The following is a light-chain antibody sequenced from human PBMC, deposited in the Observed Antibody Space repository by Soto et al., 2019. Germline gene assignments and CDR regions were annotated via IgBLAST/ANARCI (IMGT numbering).Light chain of an antibody. CDR1: QSVSSN. CDR2: GAS. Sequence: EIVMTQSPATLPVSPGERATLSCRASQSVSSNLAWYQQKPGQAPGFLIYGASTRATGIPARFSGSGSGTEFTLTISSLQSEDFAVYYCQQYDNWPLTFGGGTKVDTK. V-gene: IGKV3-15*01. J-gene: IGKJ4*01. CDR3: QQYDNWPLT.